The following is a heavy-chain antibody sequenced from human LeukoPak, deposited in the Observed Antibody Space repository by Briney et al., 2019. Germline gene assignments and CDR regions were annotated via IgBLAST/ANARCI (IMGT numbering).Heavy chain of an antibody. CDR3: AKKLFTGMGYYFDS. J-gene: IGHJ4*02. V-gene: IGHV3-30-3*02. CDR1: GFTFSSYA. D-gene: IGHD3-10*01. CDR2: ISCDGSNK. Sequence: PGRSLRLSCAASGFTFSSYAMHWVRQAPGKGLEWVAVISCDGSNKYYADSVKGRFTISRDNSKNTLYLQMNSLRAEDTAVYYCAKKLFTGMGYYFDSWGQGALVTVSS.